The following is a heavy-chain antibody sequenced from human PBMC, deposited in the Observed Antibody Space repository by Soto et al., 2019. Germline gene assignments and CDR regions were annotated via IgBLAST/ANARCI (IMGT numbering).Heavy chain of an antibody. Sequence: GGSLRLCCAASGFTFSDYFISWIREAPGKGLEWLSYISSTGTTMLNADSVKGRFTISRDTAKKLLYLQRKTLRAEATAVYYCERVRITTVTDWGQGILVTVSS. CDR1: GFTFSDYF. CDR2: ISSTGTTM. D-gene: IGHD4-17*01. J-gene: IGHJ1*01. V-gene: IGHV3-11*01. CDR3: ERVRITTVTD.